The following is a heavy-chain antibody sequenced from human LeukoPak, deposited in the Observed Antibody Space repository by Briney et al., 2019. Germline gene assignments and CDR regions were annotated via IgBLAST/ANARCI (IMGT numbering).Heavy chain of an antibody. CDR2: IYTSGST. CDR3: ASAPRDDAFDI. CDR1: GGSISSGSYY. Sequence: PSQTLSLTCTVSGGSISSGSYYWSWIRQPAGKGLEWIGRIYTSGSTNYNPSLKSRVTISVDTSKNQFSLKLSSVTAADTAVYYCASAPRDDAFDIWGQGTMVTVSS. J-gene: IGHJ3*02. V-gene: IGHV4-61*02.